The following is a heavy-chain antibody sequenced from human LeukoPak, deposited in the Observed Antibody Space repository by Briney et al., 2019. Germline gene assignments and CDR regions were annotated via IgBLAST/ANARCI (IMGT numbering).Heavy chain of an antibody. CDR2: INHSGSP. CDR1: GGSFSGYY. J-gene: IGHJ4*02. V-gene: IGHV4-34*01. Sequence: SETLSLTCAVYGGSFSGYYWSWIRQPPGKGLEWIGEINHSGSPNYNPSLKSRVTISVDTSKNQFSLKLSSVTAADTAVYYCARVGYSYGNDYWGQGTLVTVSS. D-gene: IGHD5-18*01. CDR3: ARVGYSYGNDY.